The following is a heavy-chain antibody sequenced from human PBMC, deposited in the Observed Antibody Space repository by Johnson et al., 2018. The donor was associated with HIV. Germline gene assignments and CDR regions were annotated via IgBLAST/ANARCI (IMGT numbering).Heavy chain of an antibody. CDR1: GFTFDDYG. Sequence: VQLVESGGGVVRPGGSPRLSCAASGFTFDDYGMSWVRQVPGKGLEWVSGISWNGGSTGYADSVRGRLTISRDNSKNTLYLQMNSLRPEDTAGYYCATEGGTGAFDIWGQGTMVTVSS. V-gene: IGHV3-20*04. D-gene: IGHD2-15*01. CDR3: ATEGGTGAFDI. CDR2: ISWNGGST. J-gene: IGHJ3*02.